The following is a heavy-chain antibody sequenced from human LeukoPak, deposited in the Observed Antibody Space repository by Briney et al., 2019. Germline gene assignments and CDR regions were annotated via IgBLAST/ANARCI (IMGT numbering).Heavy chain of an antibody. D-gene: IGHD1/OR15-1a*01. Sequence: SETLSLTCAVSGGSISSYYWSWIRQSPGKGLEWIAYIYHSGNTNYNPSFKSRVTISVDTSKNQFSLKLTSVAAADTAIYYCARQPSGTAAFDIWGQGIMVTVSS. J-gene: IGHJ3*02. CDR1: GGSISSYY. CDR3: ARQPSGTAAFDI. V-gene: IGHV4-59*08. CDR2: IYHSGNT.